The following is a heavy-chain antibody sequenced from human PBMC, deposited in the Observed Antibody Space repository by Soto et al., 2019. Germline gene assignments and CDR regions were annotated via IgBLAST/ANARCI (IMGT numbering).Heavy chain of an antibody. Sequence: SLRLSCAASGFTFSSYAMHWVRQAPGKGLEWVAVISYDGSNKYYADSVKGRFTISRDNSKNTLYLQMNSLRAEDTAVYYCARDLLGPYYYGMDVWGQGTTVTVSS. CDR2: ISYDGSNK. V-gene: IGHV3-30-3*01. CDR3: ARDLLGPYYYGMDV. J-gene: IGHJ6*02. CDR1: GFTFSSYA.